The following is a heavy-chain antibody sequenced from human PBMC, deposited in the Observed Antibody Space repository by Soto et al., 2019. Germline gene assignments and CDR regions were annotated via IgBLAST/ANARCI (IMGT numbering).Heavy chain of an antibody. V-gene: IGHV1-69*02. D-gene: IGHD2-21*01. Sequence: QVQLVQSGAEVKKPGSSVKVSCKDSGGTFSTYSMFWVRQAPGQGLEWMGRIIPMLGVRNYAQGFQDRVTIIADKSTATVHMALSSLRSEDTALYYCTIGSWSGEVFDIWGQGTMVTVSS. J-gene: IGHJ3*02. CDR3: TIGSWSGEVFDI. CDR1: GGTFSTYS. CDR2: IIPMLGVR.